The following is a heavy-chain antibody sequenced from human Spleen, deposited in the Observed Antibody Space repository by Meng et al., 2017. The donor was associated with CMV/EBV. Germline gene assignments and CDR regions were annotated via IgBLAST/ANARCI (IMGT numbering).Heavy chain of an antibody. Sequence: ASVKVSCKASGYTFTDYYIHWVRLAPGQGLEWMGLINPASGGTKYAQKFRGRVTMTRDTSISTAYMELRRLRSDDTAVYYCARVDSSGYFGFDIWGQGTMVTVSS. CDR1: GYTFTDYY. V-gene: IGHV1-2*02. CDR2: INPASGGT. J-gene: IGHJ3*02. CDR3: ARVDSSGYFGFDI. D-gene: IGHD3-22*01.